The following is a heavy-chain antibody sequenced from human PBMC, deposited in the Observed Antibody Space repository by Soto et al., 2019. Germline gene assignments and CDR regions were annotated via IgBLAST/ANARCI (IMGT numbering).Heavy chain of an antibody. CDR2: MKPNSGNT. J-gene: IGHJ6*02. V-gene: IGHV1-8*01. D-gene: IGHD3-3*01. Sequence: QVQLVQSGAEVKKPGASVKVSCKASGYTFTSYDINWVRQATGQGLEWMGWMKPNSGNTGYAQKFQGRVTMTRNTSISTAYMELSSLRSEDTAVYYCARGYYDFWSGYYPRGMDVWGQGTTVTVSS. CDR3: ARGYYDFWSGYYPRGMDV. CDR1: GYTFTSYD.